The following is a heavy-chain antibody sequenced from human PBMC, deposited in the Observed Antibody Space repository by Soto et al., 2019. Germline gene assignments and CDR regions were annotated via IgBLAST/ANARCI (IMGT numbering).Heavy chain of an antibody. D-gene: IGHD3-22*01. CDR2: IYYSGST. J-gene: IGHJ6*02. CDR1: GGSISSGDYY. V-gene: IGHV4-30-4*01. CDR3: ARDPTYDSSGYSGYYGMDV. Sequence: SETLSLTCTVSGGSISSGDYYWSWIRQPPGKGLEWIGYIYYSGSTYYNPSLKSRVTISVDTSKNQFSLKLSSVTAADTAVYYCARDPTYDSSGYSGYYGMDVWGQGTTVTVSS.